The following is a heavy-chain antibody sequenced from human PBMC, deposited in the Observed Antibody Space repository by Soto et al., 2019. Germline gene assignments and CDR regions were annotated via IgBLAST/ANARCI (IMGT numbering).Heavy chain of an antibody. D-gene: IGHD6-13*01. CDR1: GCTFSSYA. CDR3: ARVMDRSSSLPAFDI. J-gene: IGHJ3*02. Sequence: SVKVSCKASGCTFSSYAISWVRQAPGQGLEWMGGIIPNFSTANYAQKFQGRVTITGDKSMSTAYMELSSLRSEDTAVYYCARVMDRSSSLPAFDIWGQGTMVTVSS. CDR2: IIPNFSTA. V-gene: IGHV1-69*06.